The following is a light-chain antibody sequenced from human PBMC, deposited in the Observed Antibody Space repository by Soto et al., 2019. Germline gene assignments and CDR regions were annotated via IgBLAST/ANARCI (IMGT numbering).Light chain of an antibody. CDR1: LSVSRN. CDR3: QQYGSSPRT. CDR2: AAS. J-gene: IGKJ4*01. Sequence: EIVMTQSPATLSVSPGERATLSCRASLSVSRNLAWYQQKPGQAPRLLIYAASSRATGIPDRFSGSGSGTDFTLTIRRLEPEDFAVYYCQQYGSSPRTFGGGTKVDIK. V-gene: IGKV3-20*01.